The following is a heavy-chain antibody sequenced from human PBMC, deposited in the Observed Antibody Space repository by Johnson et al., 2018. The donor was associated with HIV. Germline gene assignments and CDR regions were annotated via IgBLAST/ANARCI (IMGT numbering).Heavy chain of an antibody. J-gene: IGHJ3*02. CDR2: ISYDGSNK. CDR3: ATLNGHAFDI. CDR1: GFTFDDYA. Sequence: QVQLVESGGGVARPGGSLRLSCAASGFTFDDYAMSWVRQGPGKGLEWVAVISYDGSNKYYADSVKGRFTISRDNSKNTLYLQMNSLRAEDTAVYYCATLNGHAFDIWGQGTMVTVSS. V-gene: IGHV3-30*04.